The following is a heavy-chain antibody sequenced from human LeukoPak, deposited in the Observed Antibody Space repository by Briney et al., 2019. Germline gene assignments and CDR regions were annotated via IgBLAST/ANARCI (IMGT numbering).Heavy chain of an antibody. D-gene: IGHD6-19*01. V-gene: IGHV3-21*01. CDR3: AREGSSEEFDY. CDR1: GFPFTPYT. Sequence: GGCLRLSCAASGFPFTPYTMNWIRQAPGKGXXWVASMSTSGTYTYYADSVKGRFTVSRDNAKNSLYLQMNSLRAVDTAVYYCAREGSSEEFDYWGQGTLVTVSS. CDR2: MSTSGTYT. J-gene: IGHJ4*02.